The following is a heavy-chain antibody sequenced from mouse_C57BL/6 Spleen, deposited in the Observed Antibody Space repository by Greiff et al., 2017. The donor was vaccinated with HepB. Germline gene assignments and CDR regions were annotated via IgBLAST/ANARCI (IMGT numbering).Heavy chain of an antibody. CDR2: IYPGGGYT. D-gene: IGHD1-1*01. V-gene: IGHV1-63*01. J-gene: IGHJ3*01. CDR1: GYTFTNYW. Sequence: QVQLQQSGAELVRPGTSVKMSCKASGYTFTNYWIGWAKQRPGHGLEWIGDIYPGGGYTNYNEKFKGKATLTADKSSSTAYMQFSSLTSEDSAIYYCARHGSEGWFAYWGQGTLITVSA. CDR3: ARHGSEGWFAY.